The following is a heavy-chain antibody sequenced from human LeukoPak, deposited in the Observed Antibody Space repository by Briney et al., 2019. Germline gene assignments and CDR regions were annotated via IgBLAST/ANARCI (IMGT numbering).Heavy chain of an antibody. V-gene: IGHV4-61*02. CDR2: IYSTGST. D-gene: IGHD1-14*01. CDR1: GGSISSGGYY. Sequence: SETLSLTCTVSGGSISSGGYYWSWIRQPAGKGLEYLGRIYSTGSTNYNPSLRSRVTMSVDTSKNQFSLKLSSVTAADTAVYYCARGRPDDYFYYYMDVWGKGTTVTVSS. CDR3: ARGRPDDYFYYYMDV. J-gene: IGHJ6*03.